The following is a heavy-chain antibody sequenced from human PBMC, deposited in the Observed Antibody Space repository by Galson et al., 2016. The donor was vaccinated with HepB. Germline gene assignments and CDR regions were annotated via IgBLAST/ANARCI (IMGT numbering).Heavy chain of an antibody. Sequence: PALVTPTQTLTLTCTFSGFSLTTPGVGVGWIRQPPGKALEWLAFIYWDGDERYSPSLKSRLTITKDTSKNRVVLTMTNMDPVDTATYYCVHIVHSGSYYYFAYWGQGTLVTVSS. CDR2: IYWDGDE. CDR3: VHIVHSGSYYYFAY. J-gene: IGHJ4*02. CDR1: GFSLTTPGVG. D-gene: IGHD1-26*01. V-gene: IGHV2-5*02.